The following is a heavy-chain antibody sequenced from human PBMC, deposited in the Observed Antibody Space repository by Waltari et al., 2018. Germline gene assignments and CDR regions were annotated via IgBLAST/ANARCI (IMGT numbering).Heavy chain of an antibody. D-gene: IGHD1-7*01. Sequence: EVQLVQSGAEVKKPGATVKISCKVSGYTFTDYYMHWVQQAPGNGLEWMGLVDPEDSETIYAEKFQGRVTITADTSTDTAYMELSSLRSEDTAVYYCATLGGKLELLYYYYYYMDVWGKGTTVTVSS. CDR1: GYTFTDYY. CDR3: ATLGGKLELLYYYYYYMDV. V-gene: IGHV1-69-2*01. J-gene: IGHJ6*03. CDR2: VDPEDSET.